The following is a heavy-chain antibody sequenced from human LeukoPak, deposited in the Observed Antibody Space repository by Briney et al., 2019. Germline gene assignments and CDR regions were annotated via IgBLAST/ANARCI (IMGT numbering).Heavy chain of an antibody. D-gene: IGHD6-13*01. J-gene: IGHJ4*02. V-gene: IGHV1-18*01. Sequence: ASVKVSCKASGYSFIGYGISWVRQAPGQGLEWMGWISGNTGNTDYSEKFQDRVTMTKDTSTSTAYLEVRGLRSDDTAMYYCARDTSCSWYDIFGDFWGQGTMVTVSS. CDR2: ISGNTGNT. CDR1: GYSFIGYG. CDR3: ARDTSCSWYDIFGDF.